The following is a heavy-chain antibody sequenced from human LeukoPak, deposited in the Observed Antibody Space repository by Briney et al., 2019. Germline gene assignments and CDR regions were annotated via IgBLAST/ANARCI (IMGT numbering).Heavy chain of an antibody. Sequence: ASVKVSCTASGYTFTDSGFSWVRQAPGQGLEWMGWISAKNGHTNYAQKFQGRVSLTTETSTNIAYMELRSLRSDDTAVYYCARGEGSGYYDSNGHPRQGPLDYWGQGTLVTVSS. CDR2: ISAKNGHT. V-gene: IGHV1-18*01. J-gene: IGHJ4*02. CDR1: GYTFTDSG. D-gene: IGHD3-22*01. CDR3: ARGEGSGYYDSNGHPRQGPLDY.